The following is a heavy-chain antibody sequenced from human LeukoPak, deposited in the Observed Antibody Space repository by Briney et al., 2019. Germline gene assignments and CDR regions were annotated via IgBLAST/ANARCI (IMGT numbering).Heavy chain of an antibody. D-gene: IGHD4-17*01. V-gene: IGHV1-46*01. Sequence: ASVKVSCKASGYTFTSYYMHWVRQAPGQGLEWMGIINPSGGSTSYAQKFQGRVTMTRDTSTSTVYMELRSLRSDDTAVYYCASDDYGDNQYYYYGMDVWGQGTTVTVSS. J-gene: IGHJ6*02. CDR2: INPSGGST. CDR3: ASDDYGDNQYYYYGMDV. CDR1: GYTFTSYY.